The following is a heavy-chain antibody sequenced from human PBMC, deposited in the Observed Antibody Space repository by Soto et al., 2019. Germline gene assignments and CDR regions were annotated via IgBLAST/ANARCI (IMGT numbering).Heavy chain of an antibody. CDR1: GGTIRSSNYY. CDR2: IDYSGST. CDR3: SRRAPEGFDP. V-gene: IGHV4-39*02. Sequence: SETRSRTFTVSGGTIRSSNYYWAWIRQPPGKGLEWIGSIDYSGSTYYNPSLKSRVTISVDTSKNHFSLKLGSVTAADTALYYCSRRAPEGFDPWGQGTLVTVSS. J-gene: IGHJ5*02.